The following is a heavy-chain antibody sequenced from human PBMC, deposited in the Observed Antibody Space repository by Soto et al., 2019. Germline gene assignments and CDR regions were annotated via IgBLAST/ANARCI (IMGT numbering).Heavy chain of an antibody. CDR1: GGTFSSYA. J-gene: IGHJ6*02. V-gene: IGHV1-69*01. CDR2: IIPIFGTA. D-gene: IGHD3-3*01. CDR3: ASLLSFYDFWSVYYYYGMDV. Sequence: GPQLKVSCKASGGTFSSYAISWVRQAPGQGLEWMGGIIPIFGTANYAQKFQGRVTITADESTSTAYMELSSLRSEDTAVYYCASLLSFYDFWSVYYYYGMDVWGQGTTVTVSS.